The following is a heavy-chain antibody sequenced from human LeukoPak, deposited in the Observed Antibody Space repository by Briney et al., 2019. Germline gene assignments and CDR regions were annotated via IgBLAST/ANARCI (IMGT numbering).Heavy chain of an antibody. D-gene: IGHD6-19*01. CDR1: GFTVSSNY. V-gene: IGHV3-53*01. CDR2: IYSGGST. Sequence: GGSLRLSCAASGFTVSSNYMSWVRQAPGKGLEWVSVIYSGGSTYYADSVKGRFTISRDNSKNTLYLQMNSLRAEDTAVYYCAKETLEMAGFDYWGQGTLVTVSS. J-gene: IGHJ4*02. CDR3: AKETLEMAGFDY.